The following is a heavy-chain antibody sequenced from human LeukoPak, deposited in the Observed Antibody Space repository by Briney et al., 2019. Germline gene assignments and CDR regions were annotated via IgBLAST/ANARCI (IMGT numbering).Heavy chain of an antibody. V-gene: IGHV1-2*02. CDR2: IDPNNGDT. J-gene: IGHJ1*01. CDR1: GYTFTGHF. D-gene: IGHD4-11*01. CDR3: AREYSASEH. Sequence: ASVKVSCSASGYTFTGHFWHWVRQAPGQALELMAWIDPNNGDTHHSQNFQGRITMTRDTSNSTVYMELSRLTSDDTAVYYCAREYSASEHWGQGALVTVSS.